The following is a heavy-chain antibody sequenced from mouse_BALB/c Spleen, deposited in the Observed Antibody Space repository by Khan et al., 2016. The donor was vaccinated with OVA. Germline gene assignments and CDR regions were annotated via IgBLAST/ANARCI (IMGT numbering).Heavy chain of an antibody. V-gene: IGHV1-39*01. D-gene: IGHD2-4*01. Sequence: VQLKQSGPELEKPGASVKISCKASGYSFTGYNMNWVKQSNGKSLEWIGNIDPYYGNAIYNQKFRGKATLTVDKSSSTAYMQLNSLTSEDSAVYYCARLGDDYAFGYWGQGTTLTVSS. J-gene: IGHJ2*01. CDR3: ARLGDDYAFGY. CDR2: IDPYYGNA. CDR1: GYSFTGYN.